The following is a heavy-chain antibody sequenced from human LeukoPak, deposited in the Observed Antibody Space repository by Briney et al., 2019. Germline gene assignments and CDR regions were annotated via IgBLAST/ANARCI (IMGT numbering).Heavy chain of an antibody. CDR3: AKDQSPHYDSSGYYYGLDY. V-gene: IGHV3-23*01. CDR2: ISGSGGST. Sequence: GGSLSLSCAASGFTFSSYAMSWVRQAPGKGLEWVSAISGSGGSTYYADSVKGRFTISRDNSKNTLYLQMNSLRAEDTAVYYCAKDQSPHYDSSGYYYGLDYWGQGTLVTVSS. CDR1: GFTFSSYA. J-gene: IGHJ4*02. D-gene: IGHD3-22*01.